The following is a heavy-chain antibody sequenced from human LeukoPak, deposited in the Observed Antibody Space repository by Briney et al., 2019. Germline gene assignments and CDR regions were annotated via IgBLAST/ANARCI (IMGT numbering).Heavy chain of an antibody. CDR1: GFTFSSYS. CDR2: IKEDGSEK. V-gene: IGHV3-7*01. J-gene: IGHJ4*02. Sequence: GGSLRLSCAASGFTFSSYSMNWVRQAPGKGLEWVANIKEDGSEKYYVDSVKGRFTISRDNAKNALYLQMNSLRAEDTAVYYCARVAWPHYFDYWGQGTLVTVSS. D-gene: IGHD2-21*01. CDR3: ARVAWPHYFDY.